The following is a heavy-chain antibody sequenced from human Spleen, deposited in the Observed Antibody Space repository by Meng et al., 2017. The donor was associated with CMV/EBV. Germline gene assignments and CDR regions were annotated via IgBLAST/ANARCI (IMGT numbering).Heavy chain of an antibody. Sequence: GESLKISCAASGFTFSSYGMHWVRQAPGKGLEWVSAISASGGSTYYADSVKGRFTISRDNSKNTLYLQMNSLRAEDTAVYYCAKDRPPIVVVPAATFDYWGQGTLVTVSS. CDR1: GFTFSSYG. CDR2: ISASGGST. CDR3: AKDRPPIVVVPAATFDY. D-gene: IGHD2-2*01. V-gene: IGHV3-23*01. J-gene: IGHJ4*02.